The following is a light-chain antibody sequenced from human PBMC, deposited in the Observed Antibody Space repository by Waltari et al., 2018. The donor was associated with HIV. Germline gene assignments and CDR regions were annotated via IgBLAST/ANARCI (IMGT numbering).Light chain of an antibody. CDR3: QSYDSSLSGRGV. CDR2: GNS. Sequence: QSVLTQPPSVSGAPGQRVTISCTGSSSNIGAGYDVHWYQQLPGTAPKLLIYGNSNLPSGVPDRFSGSKSGTSASLAITGLQAEDEADYYCQSYDSSLSGRGVFGGGTKLTVL. J-gene: IGLJ3*02. V-gene: IGLV1-40*01. CDR1: SSNIGAGYD.